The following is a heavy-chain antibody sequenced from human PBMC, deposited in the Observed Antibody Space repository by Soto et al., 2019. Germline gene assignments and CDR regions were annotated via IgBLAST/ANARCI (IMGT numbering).Heavy chain of an antibody. CDR2: IRGSGGST. CDR3: AKTIYDSSGSPGWVAFDI. V-gene: IGHV3-23*01. J-gene: IGHJ3*02. Sequence: GSLRLSCSASGFTFSSHAMNWVRQAPGKGLEWVPAIRGSGGSTYYADSVKGRFTISRDNSKNTLYLQMNSLRAEDTAVYYCAKTIYDSSGSPGWVAFDIWGQGTMVTVSS. CDR1: GFTFSSHA. D-gene: IGHD3-22*01.